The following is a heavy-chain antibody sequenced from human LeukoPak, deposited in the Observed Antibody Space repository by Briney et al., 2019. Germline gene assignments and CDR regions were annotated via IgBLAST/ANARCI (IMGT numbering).Heavy chain of an antibody. J-gene: IGHJ4*02. CDR2: INPNSGGT. D-gene: IGHD5-12*01. Sequence: ASVKVSCKASGYTFTGYDMHWVRQAPGQGLEWMGWINPNSGGTNYAQKFQGRVTMTRDTSISTAYMELSGLRSDDTAVYYCARDPPGYSAYVLGYWGQGTLVTVSS. CDR3: ARDPPGYSAYVLGY. CDR1: GYTFTGYD. V-gene: IGHV1-2*02.